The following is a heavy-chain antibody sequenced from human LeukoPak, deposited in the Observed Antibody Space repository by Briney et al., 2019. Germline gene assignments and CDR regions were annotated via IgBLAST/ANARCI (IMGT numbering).Heavy chain of an antibody. V-gene: IGHV1-46*01. CDR2: INPSGGST. D-gene: IGHD3-16*01. Sequence: ASVKVSCKASGYTFTGYYVHWVRQAPGQGLEWMGIINPSGGSTSYAQKFQGRVTMTRDMSTSTVYMELSSLRSEDTAVYYCARGAFGFDYYYGMDVWGQGTTVTVSS. CDR1: GYTFTGYY. CDR3: ARGAFGFDYYYGMDV. J-gene: IGHJ6*02.